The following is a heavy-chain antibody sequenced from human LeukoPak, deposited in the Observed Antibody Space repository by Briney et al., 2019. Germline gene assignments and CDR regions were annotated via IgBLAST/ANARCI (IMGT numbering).Heavy chain of an antibody. J-gene: IGHJ4*02. CDR1: GGTISSYY. D-gene: IGHD5-12*01. V-gene: IGHV4-59*01. CDR2: IYYSGST. Sequence: SETLCLTCTASGGTISSYYRSWIRQPPGKGLEWVGYIYYSGSTNYNPSLKSRVTISVDKSKNQFSLKLSPVTAADTAGYYCARVSGYDWESSYDYWGQGPLVTVSS. CDR3: ARVSGYDWESSYDY.